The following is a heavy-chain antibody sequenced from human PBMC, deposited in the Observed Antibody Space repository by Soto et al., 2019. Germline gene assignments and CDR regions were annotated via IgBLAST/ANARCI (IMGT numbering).Heavy chain of an antibody. Sequence: SETLSLTCAVYGGSFSGYYWTWIRQPPGTGLEWIGEISHSGSTNYNPSLKSRVTISVDTSKNQFSLKLTSVTAADTAVYYCARQADILTGYFDYWGQGTLVTVSS. CDR1: GGSFSGYY. J-gene: IGHJ4*02. CDR2: ISHSGST. CDR3: ARQADILTGYFDY. V-gene: IGHV4-34*01. D-gene: IGHD3-9*01.